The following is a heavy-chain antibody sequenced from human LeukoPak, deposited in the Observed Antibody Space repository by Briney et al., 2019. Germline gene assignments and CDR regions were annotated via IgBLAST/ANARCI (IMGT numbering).Heavy chain of an antibody. J-gene: IGHJ4*02. V-gene: IGHV3-48*03. D-gene: IGHD3-22*01. CDR1: GFTFSSYE. Sequence: TGGSLRLSCAASGFTFSSYEMNWVRQAPGKGLGWVSYISSSGSTIYYADSVKGRFTISRDNAKNSLYLQMNSLRAEDTAVYYCAREAIYYDSSGYYYDLDYRGQGTLVTVSS. CDR2: ISSSGSTI. CDR3: AREAIYYDSSGYYYDLDY.